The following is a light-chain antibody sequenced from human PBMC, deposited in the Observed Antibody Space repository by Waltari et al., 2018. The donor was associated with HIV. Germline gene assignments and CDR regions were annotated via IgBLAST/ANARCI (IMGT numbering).Light chain of an antibody. J-gene: IGLJ3*02. CDR3: ATWDDSLDGPM. CDR2: SND. Sequence: QSVLTHPPSAPGTPGQSVTRSCPGSISATGTNTVNCYQQLPGTAPKLLIYSNDQRPSGVPDRFSGSKSGTSASLAISGLRSEDEADYYCATWDDSLDGPMFGGGTKLTVL. V-gene: IGLV1-44*01. CDR1: ISATGTNT.